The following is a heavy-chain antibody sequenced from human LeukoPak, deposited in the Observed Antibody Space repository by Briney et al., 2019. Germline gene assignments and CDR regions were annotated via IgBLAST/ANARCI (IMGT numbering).Heavy chain of an antibody. CDR3: ARDFPRIVEGAPLFGP. D-gene: IGHD1-26*01. CDR2: INPSGGST. Sequence: GASVKVSCKASGYTFTSYYMHWVRQAPGQGLEWMGIINPSGGSTSYAQKFQGRVTMTTDTSTSTAYMELRSMRSDDTAVYYCARDFPRIVEGAPLFGPWGQGTLVTVSS. CDR1: GYTFTSYY. J-gene: IGHJ5*02. V-gene: IGHV1-46*01.